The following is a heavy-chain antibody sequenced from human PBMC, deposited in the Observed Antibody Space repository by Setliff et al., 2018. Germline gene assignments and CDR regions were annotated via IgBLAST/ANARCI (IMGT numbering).Heavy chain of an antibody. CDR1: GDSISSFSYY. CDR3: ATRKSSGRLYYMDV. Sequence: SETLSLTCTVPGDSISSFSYYWGWIRQPPGKGLEWIGTIYDSGKTYYNPSLKSRVTISGDTSKNQVSLRLSSVTAADTAVYYCATRKSSGRLYYMDVWGKGTTVTVSS. D-gene: IGHD1-26*01. V-gene: IGHV4-39*07. CDR2: IYDSGKT. J-gene: IGHJ6*03.